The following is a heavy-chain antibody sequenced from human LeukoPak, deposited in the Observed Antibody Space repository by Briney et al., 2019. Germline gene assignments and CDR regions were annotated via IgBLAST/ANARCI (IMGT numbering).Heavy chain of an antibody. J-gene: IGHJ4*02. CDR2: INYSGGT. CDR3: ARLWSTDWSGGTCPHQPNY. V-gene: IGHV4-39*01. CDR1: GGSISSYY. Sequence: SETLSLTCTVSGGSISSYYWSWIRQPPGKGLEWIGSINYSGGTHYNPSLKSRVTISADKSKNQSSLKLRSVTAADTAVYYCARLWSTDWSGGTCPHQPNYWGQGILVTVSS. D-gene: IGHD2-15*01.